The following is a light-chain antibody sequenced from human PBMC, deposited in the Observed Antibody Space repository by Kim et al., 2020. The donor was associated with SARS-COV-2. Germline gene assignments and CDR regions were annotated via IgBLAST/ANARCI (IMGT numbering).Light chain of an antibody. Sequence: SPRDRASRACGASQSVSSYLAWYQQNPGQAPRLLIVDASNRATGIPASFSGSGSGTDFTLPISGLEPEYFAVYYCQPRGNWPQLTFGGGTEVDIK. CDR2: DAS. CDR1: QSVSSY. V-gene: IGKV3-11*01. CDR3: QPRGNWPQLT. J-gene: IGKJ4*01.